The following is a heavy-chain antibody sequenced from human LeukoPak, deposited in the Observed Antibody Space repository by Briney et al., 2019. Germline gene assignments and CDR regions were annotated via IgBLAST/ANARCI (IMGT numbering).Heavy chain of an antibody. J-gene: IGHJ6*03. CDR3: ARGGRVEVVPVADYYYYYMDV. V-gene: IGHV4-59*01. CDR2: IYYSGST. D-gene: IGHD2-2*01. Sequence: PSETLSLTCTVSGGSISSYYWSWIRQPPGKGLEWIGYIYYSGSTNYNPSLKSRVTISVGTSKNQFSLKLSSVAAADTAVYYCARGGRVEVVPVADYYYYYMDVWGTGTTVTVSS. CDR1: GGSISSYY.